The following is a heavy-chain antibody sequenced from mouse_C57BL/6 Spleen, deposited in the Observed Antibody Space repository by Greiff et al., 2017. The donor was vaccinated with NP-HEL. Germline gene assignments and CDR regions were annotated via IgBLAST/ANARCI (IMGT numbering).Heavy chain of an antibody. CDR2: INPNYGTT. J-gene: IGHJ1*03. D-gene: IGHD1-1*01. CDR3: ARGYYYGSSYYWYFDV. CDR1: GYSFTDYN. V-gene: IGHV1-39*01. Sequence: EVKLQQSGPELVKPGASVKISCKASGYSFTDYNMNWVKQSNGKSLEWIGVINPNYGTTSYNQKFKGKATLTVDQSSSTAYMQLNSLTSEDSAVYYCARGYYYGSSYYWYFDVWGTGTTVTVSS.